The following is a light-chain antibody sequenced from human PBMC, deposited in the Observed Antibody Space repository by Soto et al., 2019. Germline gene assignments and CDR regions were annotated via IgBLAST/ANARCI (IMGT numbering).Light chain of an antibody. V-gene: IGKV3-15*01. J-gene: IGKJ4*01. CDR1: QSVRSN. CDR2: GAS. CDR3: QQYNNWPPLT. Sequence: EIVMTQSPATLSVSPGESATLSCRASQSVRSNLAWYQQKPGQAPRLLIYGASTRATGIPARFSGSGSGTEFTLTISSLQSEDLAVYYCQQYNNWPPLTFGGGTKVDIK.